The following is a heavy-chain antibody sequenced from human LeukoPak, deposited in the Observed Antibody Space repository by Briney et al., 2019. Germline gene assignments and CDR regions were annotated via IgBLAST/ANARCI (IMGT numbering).Heavy chain of an antibody. CDR1: GFTFSRYW. J-gene: IGHJ4*02. Sequence: QPGGSLRLSCVASGFTFSRYWVSWVRQAPGQGLEWVSAISGSGDDTYYADSVKGRFTISRDNSKNTLYLQMNSLRAEDTAVYYCAKKEAMIRGVPYYYDFWGQGTLVTVSS. CDR2: ISGSGDDT. D-gene: IGHD3-10*01. V-gene: IGHV3-23*01. CDR3: AKKEAMIRGVPYYYDF.